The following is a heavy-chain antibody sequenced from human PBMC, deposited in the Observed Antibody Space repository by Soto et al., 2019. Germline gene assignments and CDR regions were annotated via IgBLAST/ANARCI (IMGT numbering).Heavy chain of an antibody. CDR2: ISSSSSTI. D-gene: IGHD6-13*01. V-gene: IGHV3-48*02. J-gene: IGHJ4*02. Sequence: GGSLRLSCAASGFTFSSYSMNWVRQAPGKGLEWVSYISSSSSTIYYADSVKGRFTISRDNAKNSLYLQMNSLRDEDTAVYYCARGRALYAAASFDYWGQGTLVTVSS. CDR3: ARGRALYAAASFDY. CDR1: GFTFSSYS.